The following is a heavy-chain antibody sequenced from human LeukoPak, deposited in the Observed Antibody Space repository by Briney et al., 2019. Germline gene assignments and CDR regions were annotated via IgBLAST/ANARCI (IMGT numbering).Heavy chain of an antibody. D-gene: IGHD1-26*01. CDR3: ARGYSGSYRVDY. V-gene: IGHV3-74*01. J-gene: IGHJ4*02. CDR1: GFTFSSYW. CDR2: ISSDGSST. Sequence: GGSLRLSCAASGFTFSSYWMHWVRQAPGKGLVWVSRISSDGSSTTYADSVKGRFTISRDNAKNTLYLQMNSPRAEDTAGYYCARGYSGSYRVDYWGQGTLVTVSS.